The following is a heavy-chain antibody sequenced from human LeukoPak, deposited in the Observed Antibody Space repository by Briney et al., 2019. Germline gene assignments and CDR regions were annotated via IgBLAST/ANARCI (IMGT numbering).Heavy chain of an antibody. V-gene: IGHV4-30-2*01. CDR3: ARAIWSNYVDY. J-gene: IGHJ4*02. Sequence: SEALSLTCAVSGGSISSGGYSWSWIRQPPGKGLEWIGYIYHSGSTYYNPSLKSRVTISVDRSKNQFSLKLSSVTAADTAVYYCARAIWSNYVDYWGQGTLVTVSS. CDR1: GGSISSGGYS. D-gene: IGHD3-3*01. CDR2: IYHSGST.